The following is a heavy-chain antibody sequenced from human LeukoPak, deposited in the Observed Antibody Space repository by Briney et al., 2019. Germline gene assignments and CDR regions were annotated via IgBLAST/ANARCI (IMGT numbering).Heavy chain of an antibody. V-gene: IGHV3-74*01. CDR3: GRGMRDYYGLDY. D-gene: IGHD3-10*01. CDR2: INSDGRTT. Sequence: GGSLRLSCAAYGFIFSNFWMHWVRQVPGKGLVWVSHINSDGRTTDYADSVRGRFTISRDNAKNTLYLQMNRLTVEDTAVYYCGRGMRDYYGLDYWGPGFLVTVSS. CDR1: GFIFSNFW. J-gene: IGHJ4*02.